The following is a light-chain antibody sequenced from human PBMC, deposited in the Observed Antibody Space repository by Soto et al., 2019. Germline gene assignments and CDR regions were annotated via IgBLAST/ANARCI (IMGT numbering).Light chain of an antibody. CDR3: QHYNNWPST. CDR1: QSVRNN. J-gene: IGKJ2*01. V-gene: IGKV3-15*01. Sequence: TQSPATLSVSPGERATLSCGASQSVRNNLDWYQQKPGQAPRLLIYGASTRATGIPARFSGSGSETEFTLNISSLQSEDSAVYSCQHYNNWPSTFGQGTKVEIK. CDR2: GAS.